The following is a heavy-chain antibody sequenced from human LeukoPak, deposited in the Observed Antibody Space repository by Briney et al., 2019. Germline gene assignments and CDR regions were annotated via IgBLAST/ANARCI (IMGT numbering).Heavy chain of an antibody. J-gene: IGHJ5*02. V-gene: IGHV4-39*07. CDR1: GGSISSGDYY. Sequence: SETLSLTCTVSGGSISSGDYYWGWIRQPPGKGLEWIGSMYYSGSTYYNPSLKSRVIISVDTSKNQFSLKLSSVTAADTAVYYCARAGGFTILRGAGNNWFDPWGQGTLVTVSS. CDR2: MYYSGST. CDR3: ARAGGFTILRGAGNNWFDP. D-gene: IGHD3-10*01.